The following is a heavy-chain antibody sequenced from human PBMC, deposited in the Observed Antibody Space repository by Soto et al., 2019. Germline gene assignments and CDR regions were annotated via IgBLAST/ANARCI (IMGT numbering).Heavy chain of an antibody. Sequence: SETLSLTCPVSGGSISSGGYYWSWIRQHPGKGLEWIGYIYYSGSTYYNPSLKSRVTISVDTSKNQFSLKLSSVTAADTAVYYCAREASSGSYYFDYWGQGTLVTVSS. V-gene: IGHV4-31*03. J-gene: IGHJ4*02. CDR3: AREASSGSYYFDY. CDR2: IYYSGST. CDR1: GGSISSGGYY. D-gene: IGHD3-22*01.